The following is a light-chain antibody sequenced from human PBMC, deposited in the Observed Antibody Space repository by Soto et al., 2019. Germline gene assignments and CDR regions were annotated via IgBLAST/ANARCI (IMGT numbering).Light chain of an antibody. V-gene: IGLV1-40*01. CDR2: DNS. J-gene: IGLJ1*01. Sequence: QCVLKQPPSVSGAAGQRVTISCTGSSSNIGAGYDVHWYQQLPGTAPKLLIYDNSNRPSGVPDRFSGSKSGTSASLAITGLQAEDEADYYCQSYDRSLSGSRVFGTGTKVTVL. CDR3: QSYDRSLSGSRV. CDR1: SSNIGAGYD.